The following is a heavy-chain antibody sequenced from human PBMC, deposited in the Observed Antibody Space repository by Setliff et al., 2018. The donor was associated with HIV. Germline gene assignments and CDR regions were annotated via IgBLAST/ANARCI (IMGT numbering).Heavy chain of an antibody. CDR3: ARGHCSGTNCYGVDYYGMDV. D-gene: IGHD2-2*01. CDR1: VGSLRSYY. Sequence: PSETLSLTCGVYVGSLRSYYWSWIRQSPGKGLEWIGEINYSGSTNYNPSLKSRVTISIDTSKNQFSVKLTSVTTADTAVYYCARGHCSGTNCYGVDYYGMDVWGQGTTVTVSS. CDR2: INYSGST. V-gene: IGHV4-34*01. J-gene: IGHJ6*02.